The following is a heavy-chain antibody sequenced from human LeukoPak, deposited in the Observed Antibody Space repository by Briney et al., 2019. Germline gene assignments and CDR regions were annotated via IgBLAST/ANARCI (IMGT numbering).Heavy chain of an antibody. D-gene: IGHD3-10*01. CDR2: VSDKGDAT. J-gene: IGHJ2*01. CDR3: ARVGPLATRSAGHYYFDL. Sequence: GGSLRLSCAASGFTFSNYAMSWVRRAPGKGLEWFSTVSDKGDATAHADSVKGRFTISRDNAKNTLSLLMNILRAEDTAVYDCARVGPLATRSAGHYYFDLWGRGTLVTVSS. CDR1: GFTFSNYA. V-gene: IGHV3-23*01.